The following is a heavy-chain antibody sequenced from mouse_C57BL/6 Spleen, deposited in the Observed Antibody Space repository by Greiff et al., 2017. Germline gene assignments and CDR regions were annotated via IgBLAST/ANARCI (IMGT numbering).Heavy chain of an antibody. Sequence: QVQLQQPGTELVKPGASVKLSCKASGYTFTSYWMNWVKQRPGKGLEWIGNINPSNGGTNYNEKFKSKATLNVDKSSSTAYTQLSSVTSEDSAVYYCARGGIYYYGSRGDFDYGGQGTTLTVAA. CDR2: INPSNGGT. J-gene: IGHJ2*01. CDR3: ARGGIYYYGSRGDFDY. V-gene: IGHV1-53*01. CDR1: GYTFTSYW. D-gene: IGHD1-1*01.